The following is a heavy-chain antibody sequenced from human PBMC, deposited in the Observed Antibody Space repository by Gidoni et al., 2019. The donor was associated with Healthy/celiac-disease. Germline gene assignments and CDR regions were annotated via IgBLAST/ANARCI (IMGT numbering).Heavy chain of an antibody. D-gene: IGHD1-7*01. J-gene: IGHJ6*02. CDR3: HLLEGLELLPYYYGMDV. CDR1: GGSISSSSYY. V-gene: IGHV4-39*01. Sequence: QLQLQESGPGLVKPSETLSLTCTVSGGSISSSSYYWGWIRQPPGKGLEWIGSIYYSGSTYYNPSLKSRVTISVDTSKNQFSLKLSSVTAADTAVYYCHLLEGLELLPYYYGMDVWGQGTTVTVSS. CDR2: IYYSGST.